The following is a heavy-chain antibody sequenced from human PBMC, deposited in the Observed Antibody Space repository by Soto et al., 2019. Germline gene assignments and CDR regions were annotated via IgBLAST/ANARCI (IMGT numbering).Heavy chain of an antibody. J-gene: IGHJ5*02. D-gene: IGHD2-15*01. CDR1: GGTFSSYT. CDR2: IIPILGIA. Sequence: QVQLVQSGAEVKKPGSSVKVSCKASGGTFSSYTISWVRQAPGQGLEWMGRIIPILGIANYAQKFQGRVTITADKYTSTAYMELSSLRSEDTAVYYCARAKYCSGGSCYLGYVWFDPWGQGTLVTVSS. CDR3: ARAKYCSGGSCYLGYVWFDP. V-gene: IGHV1-69*02.